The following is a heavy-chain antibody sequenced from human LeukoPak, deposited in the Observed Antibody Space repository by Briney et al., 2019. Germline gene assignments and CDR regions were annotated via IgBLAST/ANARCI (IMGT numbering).Heavy chain of an antibody. CDR2: ISTSGSTI. CDR1: GFTFSDYY. J-gene: IGHJ4*02. D-gene: IGHD6-13*01. Sequence: AGGSLRLSCAASGFTFSDYYMSWIRQAPGKGLEWVSYISTSGSTIYYAGSVKGRFTISRDNAKNSVFLQMNSLRAEDTAVYYCASSKGSWPDYFDSWGQGTLVTVSS. V-gene: IGHV3-11*04. CDR3: ASSKGSWPDYFDS.